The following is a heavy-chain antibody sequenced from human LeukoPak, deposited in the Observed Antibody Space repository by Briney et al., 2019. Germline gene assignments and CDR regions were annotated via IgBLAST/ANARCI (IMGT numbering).Heavy chain of an antibody. J-gene: IGHJ4*02. V-gene: IGHV4-34*01. CDR3: ARHLWYSSGWVDY. CDR1: GGSFSGYY. D-gene: IGHD6-19*01. Sequence: SETLSLTCAVYGGSFSGYYWSWIRQPPGKGLEWIGEINHSGSTNYNPSLKSRVTISVDTSKNQFSLKLSSVTAADTAIYYCARHLWYSSGWVDYWGQGTLVTVSS. CDR2: INHSGST.